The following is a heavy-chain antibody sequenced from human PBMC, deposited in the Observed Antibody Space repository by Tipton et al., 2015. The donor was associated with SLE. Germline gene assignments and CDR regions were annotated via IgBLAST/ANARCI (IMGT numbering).Heavy chain of an antibody. J-gene: IGHJ4*02. CDR2: IYYSGST. V-gene: IGHV4-59*01. D-gene: IGHD2-15*01. Sequence: TLSLTCTVSGVSIATYYWTWIRQPPGKGLEWIGYIYYSGSTNYNPSLKSRVTISVDTSKKQVFLKLSSVTAADTAVYYCANTHCSGGSCYSVYWGQGTLVTVTS. CDR3: ANTHCSGGSCYSVY. CDR1: GVSIATYY.